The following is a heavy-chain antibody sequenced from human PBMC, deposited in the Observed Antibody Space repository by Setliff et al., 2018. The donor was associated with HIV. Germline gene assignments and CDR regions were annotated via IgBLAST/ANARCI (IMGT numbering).Heavy chain of an antibody. V-gene: IGHV4-39*01. J-gene: IGHJ4*02. CDR1: GGSINSTSYY. Sequence: SETLSLTCTVSGGSINSTSYYWGWIRQPPGNGLEWIGSIYHTGSTYYKPSLKSRVTISVDTSKTQFSLRLSSVAAADTAVYYCARSIVPAASGYYYFEYWGQGTLVTVSS. CDR3: ARSIVPAASGYYYFEY. D-gene: IGHD3-3*01. CDR2: IYHTGST.